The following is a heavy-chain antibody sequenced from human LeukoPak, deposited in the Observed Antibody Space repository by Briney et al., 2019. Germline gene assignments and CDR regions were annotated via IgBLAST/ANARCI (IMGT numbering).Heavy chain of an antibody. CDR2: IFPILGIA. CDR1: GGTFSSYA. D-gene: IGHD6-13*01. Sequence: SVKVSCKASGGTFSSYAISWVRQAPGQGLEWMGRIFPILGIANYAQKFQGRVTITADKSTSTAYMELSSLRSEDTAVYYCARDFPLAAAGDYYYYGMDVWGQGTTVTVSS. V-gene: IGHV1-69*04. J-gene: IGHJ6*02. CDR3: ARDFPLAAAGDYYYYGMDV.